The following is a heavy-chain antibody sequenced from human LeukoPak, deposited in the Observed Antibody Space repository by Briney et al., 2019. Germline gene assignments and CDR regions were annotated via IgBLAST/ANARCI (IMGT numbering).Heavy chain of an antibody. CDR2: ISSSGSTI. V-gene: IGHV3-48*03. Sequence: GGSLRLSCAASGFTFSSYEMNWVRQAPGKGLEWVSYISSSGSTIYYADYVKGRLTISRDNAKNSLYLQMNSLRAEDTAVYYCAELGITMIGGVWGKGTTVTISS. CDR1: GFTFSSYE. D-gene: IGHD3-10*02. J-gene: IGHJ6*04. CDR3: AELGITMIGGV.